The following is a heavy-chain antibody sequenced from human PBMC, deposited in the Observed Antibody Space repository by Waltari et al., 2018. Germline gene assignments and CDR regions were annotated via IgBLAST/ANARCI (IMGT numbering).Heavy chain of an antibody. Sequence: EVQLLESGGGFVQPGGSLRLSCAASGFTFSNYFMNWVRQVPGKGLEGVSAISDSGVNTYYADALKGRFTIARDNSKNTLYLQMNSLRADDTAIYYCATRVSSWGQGTLVTVSS. V-gene: IGHV3-23*01. CDR1: GFTFSNYF. CDR2: ISDSGVNT. CDR3: ATRVSS. J-gene: IGHJ5*02. D-gene: IGHD3-10*01.